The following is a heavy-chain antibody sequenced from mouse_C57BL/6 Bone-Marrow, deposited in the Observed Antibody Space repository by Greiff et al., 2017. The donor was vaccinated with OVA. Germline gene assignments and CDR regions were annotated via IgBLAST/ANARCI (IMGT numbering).Heavy chain of an antibody. CDR2: IDPSDSYT. V-gene: IGHV1-69*01. J-gene: IGHJ2*01. Sequence: QVQLKQPGAELVMPGASVKLSCKASGYTFTSYWMHWVKQRPGQGLEWIGEIDPSDSYTNYNQKFKGKSTLTVDKSSSTAYMQLSSLTSEDSAVYYCARWGNSGYYYFDYWGQGTTLTVSS. D-gene: IGHD3-2*02. CDR3: ARWGNSGYYYFDY. CDR1: GYTFTSYW.